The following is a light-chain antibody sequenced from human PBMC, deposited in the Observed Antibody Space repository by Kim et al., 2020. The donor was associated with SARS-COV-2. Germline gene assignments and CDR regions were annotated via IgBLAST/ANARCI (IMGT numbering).Light chain of an antibody. CDR2: EDN. CDR3: QSYDSSTPCV. Sequence: TITTSSTRSSGSIASNYVQWYQQRPGSAPSTVIYEDNQRPSGVPARFSGSIDSSSNSASLTIAGLRTEDEADYYCQSYDSSTPCVFGGGTQLTVL. J-gene: IGLJ3*02. V-gene: IGLV6-57*03. CDR1: SGSIASNY.